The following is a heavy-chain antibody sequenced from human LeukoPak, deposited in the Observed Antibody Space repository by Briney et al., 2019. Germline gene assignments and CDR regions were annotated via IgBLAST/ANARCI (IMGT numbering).Heavy chain of an antibody. D-gene: IGHD2-2*01. CDR2: ISYDGNNK. J-gene: IGHJ5*02. V-gene: IGHV3-30*03. CDR3: ARARLGSIVIVPAPFDP. CDR1: GFTFSSYG. Sequence: PGGSLRLSCAASGFTFSSYGMHWVRQAPGKGLEWVAVISYDGNNKYYADSVKGRFTISRDNFKNTLYLQMSSLRAEDTAVYYCARARLGSIVIVPAPFDPWGQGTLVTVSS.